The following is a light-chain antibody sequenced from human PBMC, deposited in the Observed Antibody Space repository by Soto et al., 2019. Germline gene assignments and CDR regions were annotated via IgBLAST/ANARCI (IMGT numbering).Light chain of an antibody. CDR2: EVS. Sequence: QSALTQPASVSGSPGQSITISCTGTSSDVGGYNYVSWYQLHPGKAPKLIIYEVSHRPSGVSTRFSGSKSGNTASLTISGLQAEDEADYYCSSYTSSSTLVFGGGTKLTVL. CDR1: SSDVGGYNY. J-gene: IGLJ2*01. CDR3: SSYTSSSTLV. V-gene: IGLV2-14*01.